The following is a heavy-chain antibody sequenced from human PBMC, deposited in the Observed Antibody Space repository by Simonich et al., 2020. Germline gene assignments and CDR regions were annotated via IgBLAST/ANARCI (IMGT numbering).Heavy chain of an antibody. V-gene: IGHV3-21*01. Sequence: EVQLVESGGGLVKPGGSLRLSCAASGFTFSSYSMNWVRQAPGKRMEGVADISSSSSYIYYADSVKGRFTISRDNAKNSLYLQMNSLRAEDTAVYYCARKRFLEWFFDYWGQGTLVTVSS. J-gene: IGHJ4*02. CDR3: ARKRFLEWFFDY. D-gene: IGHD3-3*01. CDR1: GFTFSSYS. CDR2: ISSSSSYI.